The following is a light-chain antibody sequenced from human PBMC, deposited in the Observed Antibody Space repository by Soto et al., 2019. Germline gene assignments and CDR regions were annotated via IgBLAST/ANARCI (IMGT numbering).Light chain of an antibody. Sequence: QSVLTQPASVSGSPGQSITISCTGTSSDIGAYNYVSWYQQHPGKAPKLLIYEVTNRPSGGSDRFSGSKSGNTASLTISGLQAEDEANYYCCLYIGATTYVFGTGTKVTLL. CDR1: SSDIGAYNY. CDR3: CLYIGATTYV. CDR2: EVT. V-gene: IGLV2-14*01. J-gene: IGLJ1*01.